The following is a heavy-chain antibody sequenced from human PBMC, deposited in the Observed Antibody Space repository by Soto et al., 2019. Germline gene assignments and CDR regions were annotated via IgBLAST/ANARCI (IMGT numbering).Heavy chain of an antibody. V-gene: IGHV3-66*01. CDR1: GFTVSSDY. J-gene: IGHJ6*02. Sequence: EVQLVESGGGLVQPGGSLRLSCAASGFTVSSDYMTWVRQAPGKGLEWLSTIYSGGTTYYADSVKGRFTVSRDNSKNALFLQMNYLRVDDTSIYYGARDPGLRNGMEVWGQGTTVTVSS. CDR2: IYSGGTT. CDR3: ARDPGLRNGMEV.